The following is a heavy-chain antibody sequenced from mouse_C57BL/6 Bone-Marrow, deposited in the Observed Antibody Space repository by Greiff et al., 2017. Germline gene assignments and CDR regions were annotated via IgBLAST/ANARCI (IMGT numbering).Heavy chain of an antibody. CDR3: TTPFYYGSSFYWYFDV. CDR2: IDPENGDT. CDR1: GFNITDDY. V-gene: IGHV14-4*01. D-gene: IGHD1-1*01. J-gene: IGHJ1*03. Sequence: VQLQQSGAELVRPGASVKLSCTASGFNITDDYMHWVKQRPEQGLEWIGWIDPENGDTEYASKFQGKATMTADTSSNTAYLQLSSLTSEDTAVYYCTTPFYYGSSFYWYFDVWGTGTTVTVSS.